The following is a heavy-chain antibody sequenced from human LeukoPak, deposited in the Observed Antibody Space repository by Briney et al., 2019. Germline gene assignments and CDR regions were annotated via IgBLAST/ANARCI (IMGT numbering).Heavy chain of an antibody. CDR2: INPNSGGT. CDR3: ARVAGYCYDRAFDM. CDR1: GYTFTAYY. V-gene: IGHV1-2*02. Sequence: ASVRVSCKASGYTFTAYYIHWVRQAPGQGLEWMGWINPNSGGTNYAQKFQGRVAMTRDPSISTAYMELSRLRPDDTAVYYCARVAGYCYDRAFDMWGQGTMVTVSS. J-gene: IGHJ3*02. D-gene: IGHD3-22*01.